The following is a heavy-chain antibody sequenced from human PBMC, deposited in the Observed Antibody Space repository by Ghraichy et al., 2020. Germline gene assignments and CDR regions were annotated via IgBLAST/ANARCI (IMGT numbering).Heavy chain of an antibody. Sequence: ASVKVSCKASGYTFTSYGISWVRQAPGQGLEWMGWISAYNGNTNYAQKLQGRVTMTTDTSTSTAYMELRSLRSDDTAVYYCARRHCSGGSCYRPAGGWFDPWGQGTLVTVSS. D-gene: IGHD2-15*01. V-gene: IGHV1-18*01. J-gene: IGHJ5*02. CDR1: GYTFTSYG. CDR3: ARRHCSGGSCYRPAGGWFDP. CDR2: ISAYNGNT.